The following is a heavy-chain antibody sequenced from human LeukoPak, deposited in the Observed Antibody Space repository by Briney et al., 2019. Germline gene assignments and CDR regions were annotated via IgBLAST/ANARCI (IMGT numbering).Heavy chain of an antibody. V-gene: IGHV4-30-4*07. Sequence: KSSETLSLTCAVSGGSISSGGYSWSWIRQPPGKGLEWIGYIYYSGSTYYNPSLKSRVTISVDTSKNQFSLKLSSVTAANTAVYYCARGEYYYDIRGAFGIWGQGTMVTVSS. CDR2: IYYSGST. CDR3: ARGEYYYDIRGAFGI. J-gene: IGHJ3*02. D-gene: IGHD3-22*01. CDR1: GGSISSGGYS.